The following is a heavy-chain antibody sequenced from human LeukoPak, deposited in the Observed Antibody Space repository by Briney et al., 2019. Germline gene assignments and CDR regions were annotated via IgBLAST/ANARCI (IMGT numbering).Heavy chain of an antibody. Sequence: PSETLSLTCTVSGGSISSYYLSWVRQPPGKGLEWIGYIYYSGNTNYNPSLKSRVTISVDTSRNQFSLKLSSVTAADTAVYYCVRHALVGARNAFDIWGQGTVVTVSS. CDR2: IYYSGNT. D-gene: IGHD1-26*01. CDR3: VRHALVGARNAFDI. CDR1: GGSISSYY. V-gene: IGHV4-59*08. J-gene: IGHJ3*02.